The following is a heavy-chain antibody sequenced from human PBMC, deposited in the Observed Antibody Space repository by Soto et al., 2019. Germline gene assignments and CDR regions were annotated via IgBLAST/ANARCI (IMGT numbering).Heavy chain of an antibody. CDR1: GGTFSSYT. D-gene: IGHD2-21*01. V-gene: IGHV1-69*02. CDR2: ITPILDIT. J-gene: IGHJ3*02. Sequence: QVQLVQSGAEVKKPGSSVKVSCKASGGTFSSYTISWVRQAPGQGLEWMGRITPILDITTYAQKFQGRVTITTDKSTSPAGMQRSSLGSEDTAVYYCASLYGGGDMGAFAIWGQGTMVTVSS. CDR3: ASLYGGGDMGAFAI.